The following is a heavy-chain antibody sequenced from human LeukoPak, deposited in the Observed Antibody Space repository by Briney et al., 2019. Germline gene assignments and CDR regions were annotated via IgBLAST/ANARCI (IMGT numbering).Heavy chain of an antibody. V-gene: IGHV3-21*01. CDR1: GFTFSSYS. Sequence: GGSLRLSCAASGFTFSSYSMNWVRQAPGKGLEWVSSMSSSSSYIYYADSVKGRFTISRDNAKNSLYLQMNSLRAEDTAVYYCARDRGSSSDFDYWGQGTLVTVSS. CDR3: ARDRGSSSDFDY. CDR2: MSSSSSYI. D-gene: IGHD6-13*01. J-gene: IGHJ4*02.